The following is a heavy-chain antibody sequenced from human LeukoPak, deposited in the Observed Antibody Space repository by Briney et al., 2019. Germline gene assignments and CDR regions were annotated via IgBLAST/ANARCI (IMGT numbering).Heavy chain of an antibody. CDR1: GFTFSSYA. CDR3: AKGQTWASVYFDS. V-gene: IGHV3-23*01. J-gene: IGHJ4*02. D-gene: IGHD7-27*01. CDR2: ISSSGDDT. Sequence: QPGGSLTLSCAASGFTFSSYAMSWVRQAPGKGLEYISAISSSGDDTLCADSVKGRFTISRDNFKNTLYLQMNSLRAEDTAVYYCAKGQTWASVYFDSWGQGTLVTVSS.